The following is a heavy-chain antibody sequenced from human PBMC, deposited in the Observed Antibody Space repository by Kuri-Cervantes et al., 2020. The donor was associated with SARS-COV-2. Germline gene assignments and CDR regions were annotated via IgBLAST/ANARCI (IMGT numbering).Heavy chain of an antibody. CDR3: ARDTYYDILTGYSPLGFDP. CDR2: IYYSGST. J-gene: IGHJ5*02. V-gene: IGHV4-31*03. Sequence: LRLSCTVSGGSISSGGYYWTWIRQHPGKGLEWIAHIYYSGSTYYNPSLKSRVIISVDMSKNQLSLKLSSVTAADTAVYYCARDTYYDILTGYSPLGFDPWGQGTLVTVSS. D-gene: IGHD3-9*01. CDR1: GGSISSGGYY.